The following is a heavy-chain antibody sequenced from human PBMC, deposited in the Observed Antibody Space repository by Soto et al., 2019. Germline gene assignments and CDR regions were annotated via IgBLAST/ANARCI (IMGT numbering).Heavy chain of an antibody. CDR3: ARGGLRIAARKNWFDP. CDR2: IYYSGST. Sequence: SETLSLTCTVSGGSISSSSYYWGWIRQPPGKGLEWIGSIYYSGSTYYNTSLKNRVTISVDTSKNQFSLKLSSVTAADTVLFYFARGGLRIAARKNWFDPWGQGTLVTVSS. D-gene: IGHD6-6*01. CDR1: GGSISSSSYY. J-gene: IGHJ5*02. V-gene: IGHV4-39*01.